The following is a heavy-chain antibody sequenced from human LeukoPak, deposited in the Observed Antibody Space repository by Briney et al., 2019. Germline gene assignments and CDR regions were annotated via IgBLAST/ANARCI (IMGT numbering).Heavy chain of an antibody. CDR1: GYTFTGYY. D-gene: IGHD3-16*01. CDR2: INPNSGVT. V-gene: IGHV1-2*02. J-gene: IGHJ4*02. Sequence: ASVKVSCKASGYTFTGYYMHWVRQAPGQGLEWMGWINPNSGVTKYSQEFQGRVTMTRDTSISTAYMELSRLRSDDTAAYYCATQRGSYLWGTDFDYWGQGTLVTVSS. CDR3: ATQRGSYLWGTDFDY.